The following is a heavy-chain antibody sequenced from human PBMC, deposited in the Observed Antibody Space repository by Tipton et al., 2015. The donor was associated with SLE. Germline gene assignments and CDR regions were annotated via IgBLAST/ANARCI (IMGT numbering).Heavy chain of an antibody. V-gene: IGHV1-46*01. CDR2: INPSGGST. J-gene: IGHJ4*02. Sequence: QVQLVQSGAEVKKPGSSVKVSCKASGYTFTGYYMHWVRQTPGQGLEWMGIINPSGGSTSYAQKFQGSVTMTRDTSTSTVYMELSSLRSEDTAVYYCAGGNALAHFDYWGQGTLVTVSS. CDR1: GYTFTGYY. D-gene: IGHD2-8*01. CDR3: AGGNALAHFDY.